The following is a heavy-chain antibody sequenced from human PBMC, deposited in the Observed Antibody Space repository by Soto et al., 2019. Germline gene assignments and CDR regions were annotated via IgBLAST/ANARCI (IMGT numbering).Heavy chain of an antibody. CDR1: GDSIRSKS. CDR2: IYYSGST. D-gene: IGHD3-9*01. Sequence: TESLSLTGSESGDSIRSKSWGWIRKTTLKGLEWIGYIYYSGSTNYNPSLKSRVTISVDTSKNQFSLKLSSVTAADTAVYYCARHLSQDILTGPRGWFDPWGQGTLVTVS. V-gene: IGHV4-59*08. J-gene: IGHJ5*02. CDR3: ARHLSQDILTGPRGWFDP.